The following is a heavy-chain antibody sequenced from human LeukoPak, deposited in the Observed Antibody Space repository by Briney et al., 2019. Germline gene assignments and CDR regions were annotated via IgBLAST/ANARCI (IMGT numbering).Heavy chain of an antibody. CDR2: IYTSGST. CDR1: GGSISSGSYY. Sequence: SETLSLTCTVSGGSISSGSYYWSWIRQPAGKGLEWIGRIYTSGSTNYNPSLKSRVTISVDTSKNQFSLKLSSVTAADTAVYYCAREPGYDSSGYYYGRNYYYGMDVWGQGTTVTVSS. V-gene: IGHV4-61*02. CDR3: AREPGYDSSGYYYGRNYYYGMDV. D-gene: IGHD3-22*01. J-gene: IGHJ6*02.